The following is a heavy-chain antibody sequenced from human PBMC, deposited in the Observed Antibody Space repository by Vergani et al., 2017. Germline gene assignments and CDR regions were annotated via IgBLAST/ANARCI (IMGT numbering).Heavy chain of an antibody. CDR2: ISSSSSYI. J-gene: IGHJ6*02. CDR1: GFTFSSYS. Sequence: EVQLLESGGGLVQPGGSLRLSCAASGFTFSSYSMNWVRQAPGKGLEWVSSISSSSSYIYYADSVKGRFTISRDNAKNSLYLQMNSLRAEDTAVYYCARDSGHLGYCSSTSCYLYGMDVWGQGTTVTVSS. V-gene: IGHV3-21*01. CDR3: ARDSGHLGYCSSTSCYLYGMDV. D-gene: IGHD2-2*01.